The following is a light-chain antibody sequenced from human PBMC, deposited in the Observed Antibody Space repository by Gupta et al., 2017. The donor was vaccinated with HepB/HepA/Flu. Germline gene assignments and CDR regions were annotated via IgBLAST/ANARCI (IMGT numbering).Light chain of an antibody. Sequence: EIVLTQSAATLSLSPGERATLSCRARQSVSRYLAWYQQKPGQAPRLPIYDASNRATGIPARFSGSGSGTYFTLTICSLEPEDFAVYYCQQRSNWPLTFGGGTKVEIK. V-gene: IGKV3-11*01. CDR1: QSVSRY. CDR3: QQRSNWPLT. CDR2: DAS. J-gene: IGKJ4*01.